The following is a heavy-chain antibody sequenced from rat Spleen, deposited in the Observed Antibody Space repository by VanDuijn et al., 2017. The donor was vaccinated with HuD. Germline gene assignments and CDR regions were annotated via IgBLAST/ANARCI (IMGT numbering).Heavy chain of an antibody. D-gene: IGHD1-12*01. CDR2: ISYSGST. J-gene: IGHJ4*01. CDR3: ARGMQLYRDYVIDA. CDR1: GYSITSNY. Sequence: EVQLQESGPGLVKPSQSLSLTCSVTGYSITSNYWVWIRKFPGNKMEWIGHISYSGSTRYNPSLKSRISITRDTSKNQFFLQLNSVTAEDTATYCCARGMQLYRDYVIDAWGQGVSVTVSA. V-gene: IGHV3-1*01.